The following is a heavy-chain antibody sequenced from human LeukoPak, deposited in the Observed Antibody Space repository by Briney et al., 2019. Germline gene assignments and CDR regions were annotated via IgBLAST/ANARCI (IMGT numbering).Heavy chain of an antibody. V-gene: IGHV3-11*01. CDR1: GFTFSDYY. CDR3: AREADTAMASS. CDR2: ISSSGSTI. J-gene: IGHJ5*02. D-gene: IGHD5-18*01. Sequence: GGSLRLSCAASGFTFSDYYMSWLRQAPGKGLEWVSYISSSGSTIYYANSVKGRFTISRDNAKNSLYLQMNSLRAEDTAVYYCAREADTAMASSWGQGTLVTVSS.